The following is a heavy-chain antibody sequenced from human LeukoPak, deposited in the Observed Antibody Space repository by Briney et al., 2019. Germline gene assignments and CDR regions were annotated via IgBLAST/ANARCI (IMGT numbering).Heavy chain of an antibody. D-gene: IGHD4-17*01. Sequence: SETLSLTCAVYGGSFSGYYWSWIRQPPVKGLEWIGEINHSGSTNYNPSLKSRVTISVDTSKNQFSLKLSSVTAADTAVYYCARKLGIFTVTTAFDYWGQGTLVTVSS. CDR3: ARKLGIFTVTTAFDY. V-gene: IGHV4-34*01. J-gene: IGHJ4*02. CDR2: INHSGST. CDR1: GGSFSGYY.